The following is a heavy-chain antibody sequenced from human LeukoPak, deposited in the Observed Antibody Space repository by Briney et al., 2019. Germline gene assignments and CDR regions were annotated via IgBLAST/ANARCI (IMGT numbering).Heavy chain of an antibody. Sequence: SETLSLTCTVSGGSINSGSYYWVWIRQPPGKGLEWIGNIYYSGSTYYNPSLESRVTISVDTSKNQFSLKLSSVTATDTAVYYCARRGYGTSRIDYWGQGTLVTVSS. V-gene: IGHV4-39*01. CDR3: ARRGYGTSRIDY. CDR2: IYYSGST. D-gene: IGHD5-12*01. J-gene: IGHJ4*02. CDR1: GGSINSGSYY.